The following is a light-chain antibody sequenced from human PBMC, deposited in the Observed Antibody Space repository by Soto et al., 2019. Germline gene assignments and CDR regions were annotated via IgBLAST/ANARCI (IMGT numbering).Light chain of an antibody. Sequence: DIQMTQSPSSLSASLGDRVTLTCRASQSISTSLHWYQQTPGKAPKLLIYSASSLHSGVPSRFSGSGSGTDFTLTITSLQREDFATYYCQQSFTSPLTFGGVTKVEIK. CDR3: QQSFTSPLT. J-gene: IGKJ4*01. CDR1: QSISTS. CDR2: SAS. V-gene: IGKV1-39*01.